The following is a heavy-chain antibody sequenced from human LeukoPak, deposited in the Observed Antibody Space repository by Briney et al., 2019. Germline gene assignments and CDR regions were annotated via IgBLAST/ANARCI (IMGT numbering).Heavy chain of an antibody. CDR3: ARQPGAGWFDP. D-gene: IGHD3-10*01. CDR1: GYSFTSSW. CDR2: INPGDSDA. Sequence: GESLKISCQASGYSFTSSWIGWARQMPGKGLEWMAIINPGDSDARYSPSFQGQVTISADKSISTVYLQWGSLKASDTAMYYCARQPGAGWFDPWGQGTLVTVSS. V-gene: IGHV5-51*01. J-gene: IGHJ5*02.